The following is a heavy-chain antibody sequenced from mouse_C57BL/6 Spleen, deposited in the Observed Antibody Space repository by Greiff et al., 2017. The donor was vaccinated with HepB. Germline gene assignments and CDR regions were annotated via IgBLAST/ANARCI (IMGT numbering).Heavy chain of an antibody. CDR2: ISSGSSTI. Sequence: EVQLVESGGGLVKPGGSLKLSCAASGFTFSDYGMHWVRQAPEKGLEWVAYISSGSSTIYYADTVKGRFTISRDNAKNTLFLQMTSLRSEDTAMYYCATYYDYAYYAMDYWGQGTSVTVSS. J-gene: IGHJ4*01. V-gene: IGHV5-17*01. CDR3: ATYYDYAYYAMDY. D-gene: IGHD2-4*01. CDR1: GFTFSDYG.